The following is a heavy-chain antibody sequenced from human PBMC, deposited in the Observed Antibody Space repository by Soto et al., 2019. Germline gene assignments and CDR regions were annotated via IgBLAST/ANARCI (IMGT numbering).Heavy chain of an antibody. V-gene: IGHV3-73*01. CDR3: TRFWEGPGDY. CDR2: IRSKANSYAT. CDR1: GFTFSGSA. D-gene: IGHD3-16*01. J-gene: IGHJ4*02. Sequence: EVQLVESGGGLVQPGGSLKLSCAASGFTFSGSAMYWVRQASGKGLEWVGRIRSKANSYATAYAASVKGRFTISRDDSKNTAYLQMNSLKTEDTAVYYCTRFWEGPGDYWGQGTLVTVSS.